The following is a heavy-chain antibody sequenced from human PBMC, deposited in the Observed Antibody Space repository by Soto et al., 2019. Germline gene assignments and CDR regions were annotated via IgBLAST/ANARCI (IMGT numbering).Heavy chain of an antibody. J-gene: IGHJ4*02. Sequence: PSETLSLTCTVSGCSISSGGYYWSWIRQHPGKGLEWIGYIYYSGSTYYNPSLKSRVTISVDTSKNQFSLKLNSVTAADTAVYYCARVVRSSGWGPNDYWGQGMLVTVSS. V-gene: IGHV4-61*08. CDR2: IYYSGST. CDR1: GCSISSGGYY. D-gene: IGHD6-19*01. CDR3: ARVVRSSGWGPNDY.